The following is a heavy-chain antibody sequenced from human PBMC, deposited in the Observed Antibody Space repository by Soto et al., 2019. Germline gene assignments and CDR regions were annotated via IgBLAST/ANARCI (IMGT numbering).Heavy chain of an antibody. Sequence: GGSLRLSCAASGFTFSSYGMHWVRQAPGKGLEWVAVISYDGSNKYYADSVKGRFTISRDNSKNTLYLQMNSLRAEDTAVYYCGKDNRFCRGGSGFDGVDVWGKGTRATVS. D-gene: IGHD2-15*01. CDR3: GKDNRFCRGGSGFDGVDV. CDR1: GFTFSSYG. V-gene: IGHV3-30*18. J-gene: IGHJ6*04. CDR2: ISYDGSNK.